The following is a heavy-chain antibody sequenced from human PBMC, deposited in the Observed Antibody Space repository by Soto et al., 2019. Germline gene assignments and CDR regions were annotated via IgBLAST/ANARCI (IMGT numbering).Heavy chain of an antibody. J-gene: IGHJ5*02. CDR1: GFTFSDHY. CDR2: ISNSGSTI. CDR3: ARLPYPWGWYDP. D-gene: IGHD3-16*01. V-gene: IGHV3-11*01. Sequence: PWGSLRLSCAASGFTFSDHYMSWIRQAPGRGLEWISYISNSGSTIYYADSVKGRFTISRDNAKNSLYLQMNSLRAEDTAVYYCARLPYPWGWYDPWGQGTPVTVSS.